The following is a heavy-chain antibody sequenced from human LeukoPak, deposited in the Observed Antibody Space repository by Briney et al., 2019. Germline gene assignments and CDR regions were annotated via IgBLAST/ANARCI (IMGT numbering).Heavy chain of an antibody. J-gene: IGHJ4*02. CDR3: ARALYSSSWYYFDY. CDR2: IYYSGST. V-gene: IGHV4-39*01. Sequence: SETLSLTCTVSGGSISSSSYYWGWIRQPPGKGLEWIGSIYYSGSTYYNPSLKSRVTISVDTSKNQFSLKLNSVTAADTAVYYCARALYSSSWYYFDYWGQGTLVTVSS. CDR1: GGSISSSSYY. D-gene: IGHD6-13*01.